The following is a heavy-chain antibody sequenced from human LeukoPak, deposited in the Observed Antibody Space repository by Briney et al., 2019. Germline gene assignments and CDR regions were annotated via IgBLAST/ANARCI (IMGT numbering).Heavy chain of an antibody. CDR2: IWYDGSNK. CDR1: GFTFSSYG. V-gene: IGHV3-33*01. CDR3: ARGRGGQSYNWNHKRSPLSYYFDY. Sequence: GGSLRLSCAASGFTFSSYGMHWVRQAPGKGLEWVAVIWYDGSNKYYADSVKGRFTISRDNSKNTLYLQMNSLRAEDTAVYYCARGRGGQSYNWNHKRSPLSYYFDYWGQGTLVTVSS. D-gene: IGHD1-14*01. J-gene: IGHJ4*02.